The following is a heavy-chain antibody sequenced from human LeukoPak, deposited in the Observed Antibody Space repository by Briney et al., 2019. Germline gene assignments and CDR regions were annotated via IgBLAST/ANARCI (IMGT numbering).Heavy chain of an antibody. CDR3: ARATGIVVAATYYLDY. Sequence: GGSLRLSCAASGFTFSIYTMNWVRQAPGKGLERLSYISGTSSTIHTADSVKGRFTTSRDNAKNSLFLQMNNVSAEDTAVYYCARATGIVVAATYYLDYWGQGALVTVSS. CDR2: ISGTSSTI. CDR1: GFTFSIYT. J-gene: IGHJ4*02. V-gene: IGHV3-48*04. D-gene: IGHD2-15*01.